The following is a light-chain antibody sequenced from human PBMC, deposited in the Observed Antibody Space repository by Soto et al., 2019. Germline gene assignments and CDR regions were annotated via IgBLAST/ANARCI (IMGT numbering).Light chain of an antibody. CDR2: DAS. V-gene: IGKV3D-15*01. CDR1: QSISRT. Sequence: EIELLHSPDTLSVSPGERATLSCRARQSISRTLAWYQQKSGQPPRLLIYDASTRATGFPSRFRGSGFGTEFTLTISSLQGEDFAVYFCQQYNNWPLTFGRGTKVDIK. J-gene: IGKJ4*01. CDR3: QQYNNWPLT.